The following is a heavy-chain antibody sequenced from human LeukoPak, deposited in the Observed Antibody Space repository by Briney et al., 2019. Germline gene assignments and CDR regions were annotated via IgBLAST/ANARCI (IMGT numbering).Heavy chain of an antibody. J-gene: IGHJ4*02. V-gene: IGHV3-23*01. CDR2: ISVSGDST. CDR1: GFTFSSYA. CDR3: AKRDSHSGTYVMDY. Sequence: GGSLRLSCAASGFTFSSYAFTWVRQAPGKGLEWLSAISVSGDSTYHADSVKGRFAISRDNAKNTLFLQMNSLRAEDTAVYYCAKRDSHSGTYVMDYWGQGTLVTVSS. D-gene: IGHD3-10*01.